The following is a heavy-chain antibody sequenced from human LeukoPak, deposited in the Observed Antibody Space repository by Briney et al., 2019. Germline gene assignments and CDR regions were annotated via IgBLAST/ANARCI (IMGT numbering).Heavy chain of an antibody. J-gene: IGHJ4*02. Sequence: SETLSLTCAVYGGSFSGYYWSWIRQPPGKGLEWIGEINHSGSTNYNPSLKSRVPISVDTSKNQFSLKLSSVTAADTAVYFCARGFRGDNFDYWGQGTLVTVSS. CDR2: INHSGST. D-gene: IGHD7-27*01. V-gene: IGHV4-34*01. CDR3: ARGFRGDNFDY. CDR1: GGSFSGYY.